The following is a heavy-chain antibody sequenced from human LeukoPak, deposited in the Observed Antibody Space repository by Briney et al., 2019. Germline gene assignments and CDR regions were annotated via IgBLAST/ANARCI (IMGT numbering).Heavy chain of an antibody. CDR2: ISALSHTI. D-gene: IGHD2-15*01. Sequence: GGSLRLSCAASGFTFSSYSMNWVRQAPGKGLEWVSYISALSHTIYYADSVKGRFAISRDNAKNSLYLQINSQRVEDTAVYYCARGDIVVVVAAHGGMDVWGKGTTVTVSS. J-gene: IGHJ6*03. V-gene: IGHV3-48*01. CDR1: GFTFSSYS. CDR3: ARGDIVVVVAAHGGMDV.